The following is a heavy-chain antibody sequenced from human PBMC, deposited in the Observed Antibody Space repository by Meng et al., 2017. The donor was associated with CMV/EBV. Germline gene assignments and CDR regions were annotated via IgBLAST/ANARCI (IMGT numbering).Heavy chain of an antibody. CDR2: IYYSGST. Sequence: GSLRLSCTVSGGSISSYYWSWIRQPPGKGLEWIGYIYYSGSTNYNPSLKSRVTISVDTSKNQFSLKLSSVTAADTAVYYCARGLRNYYDSSGPAYYFDYWGQGTLVTVSS. CDR3: ARGLRNYYDSSGPAYYFDY. J-gene: IGHJ4*02. V-gene: IGHV4-59*01. D-gene: IGHD3-22*01. CDR1: GGSISSYY.